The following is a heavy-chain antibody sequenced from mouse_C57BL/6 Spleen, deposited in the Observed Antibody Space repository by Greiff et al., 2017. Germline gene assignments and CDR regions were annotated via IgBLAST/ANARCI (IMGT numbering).Heavy chain of an antibody. CDR1: GYTFTSYW. V-gene: IGHV1-69*01. CDR3: ARRAHYYGYFDV. D-gene: IGHD1-2*01. J-gene: IGHJ1*03. CDR2: IDPSDSYT. Sequence: VQLQQSGAELVMPGASVKLSCKASGYTFTSYWMHWVKQRPGQGLEWIGEIDPSDSYTNYNQKFKGKSTLTVDKSSSTAYMQLSSLTSEDSAVYYCARRAHYYGYFDVWGTGTTVTVSS.